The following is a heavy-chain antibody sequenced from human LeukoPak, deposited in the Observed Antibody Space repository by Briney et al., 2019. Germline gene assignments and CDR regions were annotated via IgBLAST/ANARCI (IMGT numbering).Heavy chain of an antibody. CDR1: GFTFSSYW. D-gene: IGHD2-15*01. Sequence: GRSLRLSCAASGFTFSSYWMSWVRQAPGKGLDWVANIKQDGSEKYYVDSVKGRFTISRDNANNSLYLQMNSLRGEDTAVYYCAIGYCSGGSCYSIDYWGEGTLVTVSS. CDR3: AIGYCSGGSCYSIDY. V-gene: IGHV3-7*01. J-gene: IGHJ4*02. CDR2: IKQDGSEK.